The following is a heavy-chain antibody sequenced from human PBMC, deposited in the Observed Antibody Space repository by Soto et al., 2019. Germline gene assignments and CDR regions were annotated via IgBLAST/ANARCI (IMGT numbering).Heavy chain of an antibody. J-gene: IGHJ6*03. CDR1: GFTFSSYW. V-gene: IGHV3-74*01. CDR2: INSDGSST. Sequence: EVQLVESGGDLVQPGGSLRLSCAASGFTFSSYWMNWVRQAPGKGLVWVSRINSDGSSTSYAASVKGRFTISRDNAKNTLYLQMNSLRAEDTAVYYCARGGVRRARCCVDYYYMDVWGKGTTVTVSS. CDR3: ARGGVRRARCCVDYYYMDV. D-gene: IGHD3-10*01.